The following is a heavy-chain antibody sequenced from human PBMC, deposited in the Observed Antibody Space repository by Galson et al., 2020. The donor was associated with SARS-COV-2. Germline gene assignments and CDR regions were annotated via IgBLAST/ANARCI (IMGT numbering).Heavy chain of an antibody. CDR1: GFTFSSYA. V-gene: IGHV3-30*04. J-gene: IGHJ4*02. CDR3: AREGPDDPAFDH. CDR2: ISYDGSNK. Sequence: GESLKISCAASGFTFSSYAMHWVRQAPGKGLEWVAVISYDGSNKYYADSVKGRFTISRDNSKNTLYLQMNSLRPEDTAVYYCAREGPDDPAFDHWGQGTLVTVSS.